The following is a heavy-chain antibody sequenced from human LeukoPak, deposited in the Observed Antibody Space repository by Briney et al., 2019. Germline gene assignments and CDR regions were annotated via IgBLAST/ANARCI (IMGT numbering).Heavy chain of an antibody. V-gene: IGHV4-38-2*01. Sequence: PSETLSLTCAVSGYSISSGYYWGWIRQPPGKGLEWIGSIYHSGSTYYNPSLKSRVTISVDTSKNQFSPKLSSVTAADTAVYYCAGTYYDFWSGPDYWGQGTLVTVSS. J-gene: IGHJ4*02. CDR2: IYHSGST. D-gene: IGHD3-3*01. CDR1: GYSISSGYY. CDR3: AGTYYDFWSGPDY.